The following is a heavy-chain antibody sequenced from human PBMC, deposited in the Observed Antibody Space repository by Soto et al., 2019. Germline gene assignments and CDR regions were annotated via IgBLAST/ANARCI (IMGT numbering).Heavy chain of an antibody. CDR2: IYYSGST. V-gene: IGHV4-31*03. J-gene: IGHJ5*02. D-gene: IGHD3-10*01. CDR1: GGSISSGGYY. Sequence: QVQLQESGPGLVKPSQTLSLTCTVSGGSISSGGYYWSWIRQHPGKGLEWIGYIYYSGSTYYNPSLKSRVTISVDTSKNQFSLKLSSVTAPATAVYYCARASTEVWFRELLPQHWFDPWGQGTLVTVSS. CDR3: ARASTEVWFRELLPQHWFDP.